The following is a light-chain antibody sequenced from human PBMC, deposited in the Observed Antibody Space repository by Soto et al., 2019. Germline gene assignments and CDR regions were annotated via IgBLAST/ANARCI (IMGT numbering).Light chain of an antibody. Sequence: DIQMTQSPSTLSASVGDRDTITCRASQSISSWLAWYQQKPGKAPKLLIYDASSLESGVPSRFSGSGSGTEFTLTISSLLPDDFATYYCQQYNSYSITFGQGTRLEIK. V-gene: IGKV1-5*01. CDR2: DAS. J-gene: IGKJ5*01. CDR1: QSISSW. CDR3: QQYNSYSIT.